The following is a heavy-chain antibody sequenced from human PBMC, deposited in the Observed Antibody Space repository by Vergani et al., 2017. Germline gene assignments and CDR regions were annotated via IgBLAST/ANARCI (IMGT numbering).Heavy chain of an antibody. CDR3: ARGAEMGLAGAVDI. J-gene: IGHJ3*02. Sequence: EVQLVESGGGLVQPGGSLRLSCAASGFTFSDHYMDWVRQAPGKGLEWVGRTRNKANSYTTEYAASVKGRFTISRDDSKNSLYLQMNSLKTEDTAVYYCARGAEMGLAGAVDIWGQGTMVTVS. D-gene: IGHD5-24*01. V-gene: IGHV3-72*01. CDR2: TRNKANSYTT. CDR1: GFTFSDHY.